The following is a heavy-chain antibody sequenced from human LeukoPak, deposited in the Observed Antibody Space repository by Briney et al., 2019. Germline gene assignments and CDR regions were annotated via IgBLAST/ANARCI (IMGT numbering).Heavy chain of an antibody. V-gene: IGHV3-33*01. CDR3: ARGYSGGSWPVNFEF. CDR2: IWYDGSNK. D-gene: IGHD2-21*01. CDR1: AFTFSTYG. J-gene: IGHJ4*02. Sequence: GGSLRLSCAASAFTFSTYGMHWVRQAPGKGLEWVASIWYDGSNKYYADSVKGRFTISRDNSKNTLYLQMNSLRAEDTAVYYCARGYSGGSWPVNFEFWGQGTLVTVSS.